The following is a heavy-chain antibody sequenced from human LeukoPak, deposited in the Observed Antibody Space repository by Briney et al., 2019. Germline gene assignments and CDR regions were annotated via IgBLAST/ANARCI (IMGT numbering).Heavy chain of an antibody. V-gene: IGHV3-13*01. J-gene: IGHJ4*02. D-gene: IGHD1-1*01. CDR3: ARVAKERVGGVYYFDY. Sequence: EGSLRLSCAASGFTFSDYDMHWVRQATGKGLEWVSAIGTAGDTYYTGSVKGRFTISRENAKNSLYPQMNSLRAGDTAVYYCARVAKERVGGVYYFDYWGQGTLVTVSS. CDR1: GFTFSDYD. CDR2: IGTAGDT.